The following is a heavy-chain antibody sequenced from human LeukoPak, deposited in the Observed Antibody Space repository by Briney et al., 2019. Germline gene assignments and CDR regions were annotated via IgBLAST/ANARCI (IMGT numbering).Heavy chain of an antibody. V-gene: IGHV3-48*01. CDR3: ARDLRSSVTGDYYYYYGMVV. CDR2: VRSSSSTI. Sequence: PGGSLRLSCAASGFTFSSYSMNWVRQAPGKGLEWVSYVRSSSSTIYYADSVKGRFTISRDNAKNSLYLQMNSLRAEDTAVYYCARDLRSSVTGDYYYYYGMVVWGQGTTVTVSS. D-gene: IGHD4-17*01. CDR1: GFTFSSYS. J-gene: IGHJ6*02.